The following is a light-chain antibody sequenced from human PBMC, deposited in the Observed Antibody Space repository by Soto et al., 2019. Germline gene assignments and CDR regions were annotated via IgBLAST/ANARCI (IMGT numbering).Light chain of an antibody. J-gene: IGKJ5*01. V-gene: IGKV3-15*01. CDR2: DTS. Sequence: EIVMTQFPSTLSVAPGERGTLSCMASQNIGNNLAWYQQKPGQAPRLLIYDTSTRATGIPARFSGSGSGTEFTLTISSLQSADSAVYYCQQYSNWPPFTFGQGTRLEIK. CDR3: QQYSNWPPFT. CDR1: QNIGNN.